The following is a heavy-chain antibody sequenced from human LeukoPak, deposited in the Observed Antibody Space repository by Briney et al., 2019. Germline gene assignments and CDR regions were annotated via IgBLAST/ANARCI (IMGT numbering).Heavy chain of an antibody. V-gene: IGHV4-59*08. Sequence: KTSETLSLTCTVSGGSISSYYWSWIRQPPGKGLEWIGCIYYSGSTNYNPSLKSRVTISVDTSKNQFSLKLSSVTAADTAVYYCARSRPYSSSWYFFDYWGQGTLATVSS. D-gene: IGHD6-13*01. J-gene: IGHJ4*02. CDR3: ARSRPYSSSWYFFDY. CDR2: IYYSGST. CDR1: GGSISSYY.